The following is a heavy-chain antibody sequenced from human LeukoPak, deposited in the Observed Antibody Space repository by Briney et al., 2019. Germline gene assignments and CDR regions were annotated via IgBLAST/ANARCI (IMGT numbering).Heavy chain of an antibody. J-gene: IGHJ4*02. CDR2: ISGNGGST. CDR3: AKRSSGYSFDY. V-gene: IGHV3-23*01. D-gene: IGHD3-22*01. CDR1: GFTFSSNA. Sequence: GGSLRLSCAASGFTFSSNAMSWVRQAPGKGLEWLSAISGNGGSTYYADSVMGRFTISRDNSKNTLYLQMSSLRAEDTAVYYCAKRSSGYSFDYCGQGTLVTVSS.